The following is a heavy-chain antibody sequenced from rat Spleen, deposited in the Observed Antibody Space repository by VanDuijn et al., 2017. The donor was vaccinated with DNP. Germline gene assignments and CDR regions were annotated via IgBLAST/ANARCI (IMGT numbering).Heavy chain of an antibody. Sequence: QVQLKESGPGLVQPSQTLSLTCTVSGFSSTDYHVHWVRQSPGKGLEWMGVIWNNGGTRYNSVLKSRLSISKDTSKSQVFLKMNSVQTEDTAMYFCAVLGRYYWGHGVMVPVSS. V-gene: IGHV2-41*01. CDR2: IWNNGGT. J-gene: IGHJ2*01. CDR3: AVLGRYY. CDR1: GFSSTDYH.